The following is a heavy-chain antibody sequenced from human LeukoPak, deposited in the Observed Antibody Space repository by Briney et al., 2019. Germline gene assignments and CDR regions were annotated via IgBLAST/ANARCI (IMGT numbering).Heavy chain of an antibody. CDR3: ARDPTAYCGGDCSARWFDP. J-gene: IGHJ5*02. CDR1: GFTFSSYG. D-gene: IGHD2-21*02. CDR2: IWYDGSNK. V-gene: IGHV3-33*01. Sequence: GGSLRLSCAASGFTFSSYGMHWVRQAPGKGLEWVAVIWYDGSNKYYADSVKGRFTISRDNPKNTLYLQMNSLRAEDTAVYYCARDPTAYCGGDCSARWFDPWGQGTLVTVSS.